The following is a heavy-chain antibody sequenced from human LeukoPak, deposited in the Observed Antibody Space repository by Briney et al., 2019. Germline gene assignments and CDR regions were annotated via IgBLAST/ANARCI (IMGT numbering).Heavy chain of an antibody. Sequence: PGGSLRLSCAASGFTFSSYGMHWVRQAPGKGLEWVSCISSSKNSYIYYAESVKGRFTILRDNAKNSLYLQMNSLRVEDTAVYYCARDLSGSYLFDHWGQGTLVTVSS. D-gene: IGHD1-26*01. V-gene: IGHV3-21*01. J-gene: IGHJ4*02. CDR1: GFTFSSYG. CDR3: ARDLSGSYLFDH. CDR2: ISSSKNSYI.